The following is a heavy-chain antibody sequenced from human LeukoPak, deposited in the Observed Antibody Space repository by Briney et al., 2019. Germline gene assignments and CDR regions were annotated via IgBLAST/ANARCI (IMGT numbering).Heavy chain of an antibody. J-gene: IGHJ5*02. CDR2: ISSSSSYT. CDR1: GFTFSDYY. V-gene: IGHV3-11*06. D-gene: IGHD2-2*01. Sequence: GGSLRLSCAASGFTFSDYYMSWIRQAPGKGLEWVSYISSSSSYTNYADSVKGRFTISRDNAKNSLYLQMNSLRAEDTAVYYCARADRASGWSKDIVVVPAVHNWFDPWGQGTLVTVSS. CDR3: ARADRASGWSKDIVVVPAVHNWFDP.